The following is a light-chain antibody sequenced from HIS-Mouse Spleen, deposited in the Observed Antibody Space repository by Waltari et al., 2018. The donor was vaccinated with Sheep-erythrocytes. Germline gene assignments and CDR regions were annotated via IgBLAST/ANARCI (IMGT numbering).Light chain of an antibody. V-gene: IGLV3-10*01. Sequence: SYELTQPPSVSVSPGQTARITCSGDALPKKYAYWYQQKSGQAPVLVIYEDRKRPSGIPERLSGPPSGTMATLTISGAQVEDEADYYCYSTDSSGNHWVFGGGTKLTVL. CDR2: EDR. CDR3: YSTDSSGNHWV. J-gene: IGLJ3*02. CDR1: ALPKKY.